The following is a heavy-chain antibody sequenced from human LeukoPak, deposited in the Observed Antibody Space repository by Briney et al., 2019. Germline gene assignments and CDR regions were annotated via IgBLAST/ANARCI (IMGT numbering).Heavy chain of an antibody. D-gene: IGHD3-22*01. J-gene: IGHJ3*02. Sequence: QRGWALRLSGAASGCNVSSYRMSSVRQAPGKGLGYVLASGGSGGSTYYADSVKGRFHISRDNSKTTLYLQMNSLSAEDTDVYYCAKEPRNTMIETGDAFDIWGQGTMVTVSS. CDR2: SGGSGGST. CDR3: AKEPRNTMIETGDAFDI. V-gene: IGHV3-23*01. CDR1: GCNVSSYR.